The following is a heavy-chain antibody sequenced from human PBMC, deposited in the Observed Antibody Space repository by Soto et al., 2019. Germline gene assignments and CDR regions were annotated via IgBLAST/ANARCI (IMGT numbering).Heavy chain of an antibody. Sequence: EVQLVESGGGLVQPGRSLRLSCAASGFTFDDNAMHWVRQSPGKGLEWVSGISWNSGTIAYADSVKGRFPISRDNAKNPLYWQMNGLRAGDTALVYCAIDMYFISAAGGGIDDWGQGTLVTVSS. J-gene: IGHJ4*02. D-gene: IGHD6-25*01. CDR2: ISWNSGTI. CDR3: AIDMYFISAAGGGIDD. V-gene: IGHV3-9*01. CDR1: GFTFDDNA.